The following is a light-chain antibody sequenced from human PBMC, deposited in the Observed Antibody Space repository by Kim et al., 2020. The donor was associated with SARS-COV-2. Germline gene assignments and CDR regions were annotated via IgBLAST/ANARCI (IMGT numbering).Light chain of an antibody. J-gene: IGKJ1*01. CDR2: DAS. V-gene: IGKV3-11*01. CDR1: QGVCSY. Sequence: LSPGERATLACRASQGVCSYLAWYQQKPGQAPRLLIYDASNRATGIPARFSGSGSGTDFTLTISSLEPEDFALYYCQQRSEWPKTFGQGTKVDIK. CDR3: QQRSEWPKT.